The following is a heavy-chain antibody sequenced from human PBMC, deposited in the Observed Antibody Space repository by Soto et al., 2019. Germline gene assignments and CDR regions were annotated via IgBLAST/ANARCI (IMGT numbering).Heavy chain of an antibody. CDR2: IIPIFGTA. CDR3: ARAPHDYSFGYYYYGMDV. Sequence: SVKVSCKASGGTFSSYAISWVRQAPGQGLEWMGGIIPIFGTANYAQKFQGRVTITADESTSTAYMELSSLRSEDTAVYYCARAPHDYSFGYYYYGMDVWGQGXTVTVSS. J-gene: IGHJ6*02. CDR1: GGTFSSYA. D-gene: IGHD4-4*01. V-gene: IGHV1-69*13.